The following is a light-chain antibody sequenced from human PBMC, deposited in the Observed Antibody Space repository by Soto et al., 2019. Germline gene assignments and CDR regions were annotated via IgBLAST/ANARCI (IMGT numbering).Light chain of an antibody. J-gene: IGKJ1*01. CDR3: QQYDTWPPWT. CDR1: QSIGTN. V-gene: IGKV3-15*01. Sequence: EIVMTQSPATLSVSPGGGATLSCRASQSIGTNLAWYQQKPGQAPRLLIYGAFTRAAGVPARFSGSGSGTEFTLTISSLQSQDSAVYYCQQYDTWPPWTFGQGTKVEIK. CDR2: GAF.